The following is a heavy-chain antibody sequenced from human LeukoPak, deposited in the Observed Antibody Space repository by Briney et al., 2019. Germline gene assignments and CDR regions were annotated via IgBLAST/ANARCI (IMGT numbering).Heavy chain of an antibody. CDR2: IKEDGSEK. V-gene: IGHV3-7*04. CDR1: GFTFSNYW. CDR3: ARGSSLDY. D-gene: IGHD3-10*01. J-gene: IGHJ4*02. Sequence: GGFLRLSCAASGFTFSNYWMSWVRQAPGKGLEWVANIKEDGSEKYYVDSVKGRFIISRDNAKNSLYLQMNSLRTEDAAVYYCARGSSLDYWGQGTLVTVSS.